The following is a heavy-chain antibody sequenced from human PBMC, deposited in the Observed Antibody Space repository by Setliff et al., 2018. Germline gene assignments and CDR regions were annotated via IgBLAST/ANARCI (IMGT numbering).Heavy chain of an antibody. CDR3: ARALGYCSRTSCYADAFDI. CDR1: GYSISSDYY. Sequence: PSETLSLTCAVSGYSISSDYYWGWIRQPPGKGLEWIGSMYHSGSTYYNPSLKSRVTISVDTPKNQFSLKLNYVTAADTAVYYRARALGYCSRTSCYADAFDIWGQGTMVTVSS. CDR2: MYHSGST. V-gene: IGHV4-38-2*01. D-gene: IGHD2-2*01. J-gene: IGHJ3*02.